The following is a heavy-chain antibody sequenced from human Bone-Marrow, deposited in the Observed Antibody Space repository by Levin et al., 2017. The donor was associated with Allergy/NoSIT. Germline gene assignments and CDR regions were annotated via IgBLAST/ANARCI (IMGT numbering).Heavy chain of an antibody. V-gene: IGHV2-70*01. D-gene: IGHD2-15*01. CDR2: IDWDDDK. CDR3: ARIRRYCSGGSCYYYFDY. CDR1: GFSLSTSGMC. J-gene: IGHJ4*02. Sequence: QTLSLTCTFSGFSLSTSGMCVSWIRQPPGKALEWLALIDWDDDKYYSTSLKTRLTISKDTSKNQVVLTMTNMDPVDTATYYCARIRRYCSGGSCYYYFDYWGQGTLVTVSS.